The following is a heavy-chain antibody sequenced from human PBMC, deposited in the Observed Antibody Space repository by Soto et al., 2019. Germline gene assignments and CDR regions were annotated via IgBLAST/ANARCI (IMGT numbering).Heavy chain of an antibody. CDR2: LYDVDGS. D-gene: IGHD1-1*01. Sequence: GGSLRLSCAAFGLTISGKKYVAWVRQAPGKGLEWVSALYDVDGSFYADSVKGRFTTSSDSSKTTVYLQMNDLRPDDTAVYYCANWNEREHAYDVWGQGTTVTVSS. V-gene: IGHV3-53*01. CDR3: ANWNEREHAYDV. J-gene: IGHJ3*01. CDR1: GLTISGKKY.